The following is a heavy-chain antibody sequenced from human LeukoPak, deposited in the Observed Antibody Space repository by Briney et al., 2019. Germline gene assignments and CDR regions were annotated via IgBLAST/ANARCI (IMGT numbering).Heavy chain of an antibody. Sequence: PSETLSLTCTVSGDSINIYYGSWIRQSPGKGLQWIWYIYYDGRRSYNPPLMSRLNISLDTSMNQFSLSLRSVTAADTALFYCARSGGYYYDFLWGQGILVTVSS. CDR1: GDSINIYY. V-gene: IGHV4-59*08. CDR2: IYYDGRR. CDR3: ARSGGYYYDFL. J-gene: IGHJ4*02. D-gene: IGHD3-22*01.